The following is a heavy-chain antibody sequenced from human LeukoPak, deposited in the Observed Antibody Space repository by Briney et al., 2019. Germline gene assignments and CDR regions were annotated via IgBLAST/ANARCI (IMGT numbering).Heavy chain of an antibody. D-gene: IGHD5-18*01. J-gene: IGHJ4*02. Sequence: PGGSPRLSCAASGFTVSSNYMSWVRQAPGKGLEWVSVIYSGGSTYYADSVKGRFTISRDNSKNTLYLQMNSLRAEDTAVYYCATDSGSSYGSSNYWGQGTLVTVSS. CDR2: IYSGGST. V-gene: IGHV3-66*01. CDR3: ATDSGSSYGSSNY. CDR1: GFTVSSNY.